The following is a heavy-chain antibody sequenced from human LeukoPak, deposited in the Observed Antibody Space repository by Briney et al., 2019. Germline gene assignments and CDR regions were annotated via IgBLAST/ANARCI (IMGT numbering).Heavy chain of an antibody. CDR2: IYYSGST. V-gene: IGHV4-59*01. D-gene: IGHD3-16*01. Sequence: PSETLSLTCTVSGGSISSYYWSWIRQPPGKGLEWIGYIYYSGSTNYSPSLKSRVTISVDTSKNQFSLKLSSVTAADTAVYYCARASYDYVWGSYDYWGQGTLVTVSS. CDR1: GGSISSYY. J-gene: IGHJ4*02. CDR3: ARASYDYVWGSYDY.